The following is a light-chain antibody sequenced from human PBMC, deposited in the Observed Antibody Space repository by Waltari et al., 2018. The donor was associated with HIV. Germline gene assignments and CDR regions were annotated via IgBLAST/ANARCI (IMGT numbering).Light chain of an antibody. CDR1: QTISSN. J-gene: IGKJ2*01. CDR2: AAS. Sequence: EIVMTQSPATLSVSPGERATLSCRASQTISSNLAWYQHKPGQSPRLLIYAASTRATGIPARFSASGSGTEFTLTISSLQSEDLAVYYCQQYSHWPLMYNFGQGTKLEIK. V-gene: IGKV3-15*01. CDR3: QQYSHWPLMYN.